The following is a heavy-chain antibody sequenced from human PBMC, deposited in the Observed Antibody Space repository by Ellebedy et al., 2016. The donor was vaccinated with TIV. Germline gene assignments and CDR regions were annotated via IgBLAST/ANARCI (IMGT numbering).Heavy chain of an antibody. V-gene: IGHV4-31*03. CDR1: GGSISSGGYY. D-gene: IGHD2-15*01. Sequence: SETLSLXXTVSGGSISSGGYYWSWIRQHPGKGLEWIGYIYYSGSTYYNPSLKSRVTISVDTSKNQFSLKLSSVTAADTAVYYCARAERYCSDGSCYSWFDPWGQGTLVTVSS. CDR3: ARAERYCSDGSCYSWFDP. J-gene: IGHJ5*02. CDR2: IYYSGST.